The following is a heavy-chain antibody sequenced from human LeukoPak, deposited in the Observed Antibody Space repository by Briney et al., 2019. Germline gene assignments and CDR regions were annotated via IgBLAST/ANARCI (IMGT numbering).Heavy chain of an antibody. CDR2: INQDGSDK. D-gene: IGHD2-21*01. CDR3: AKFTRCSGDCL. J-gene: IGHJ4*02. V-gene: IGHV3-7*01. Sequence: GGSLRLSCAASGFTFSSYWMSWVRQAPGKGLEWVANINQDGSDKNYVDSVKGRFTISRDNAKNSLYLQMNSLRAEDTAVYYCAKFTRCSGDCLWGQGILVTVSS. CDR1: GFTFSSYW.